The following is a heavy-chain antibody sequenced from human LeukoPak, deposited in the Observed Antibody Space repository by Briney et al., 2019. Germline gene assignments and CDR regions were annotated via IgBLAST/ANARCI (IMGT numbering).Heavy chain of an antibody. V-gene: IGHV4-59*08. CDR1: GGSISSYY. Sequence: SETLSLTCTVSGGSISSYYWTWVRQPPGKGLEWIGYIYYSGTTNYNPSLKSRVTMSVDTSKNQFSLDLSSVTAADTAVYYCARGPGWFDPWGQGTLVTVSS. CDR3: ARGPGWFDP. CDR2: IYYSGTT. J-gene: IGHJ5*02.